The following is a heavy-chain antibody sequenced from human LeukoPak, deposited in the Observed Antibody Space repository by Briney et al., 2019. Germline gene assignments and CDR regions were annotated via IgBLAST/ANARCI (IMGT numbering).Heavy chain of an antibody. CDR3: ARVIAGRDFDY. Sequence: GGSLRLSCAASGFTFSSYSMNWVRQAPGRGLEWVSSMSTAGSYIYYADSVKGRFTISRDNSKNTLYLQMNSLRAEDTAVYYCARVIAGRDFDYWGQGTLVTVSS. J-gene: IGHJ4*02. V-gene: IGHV3-21*04. CDR2: MSTAGSYI. D-gene: IGHD6-6*01. CDR1: GFTFSSYS.